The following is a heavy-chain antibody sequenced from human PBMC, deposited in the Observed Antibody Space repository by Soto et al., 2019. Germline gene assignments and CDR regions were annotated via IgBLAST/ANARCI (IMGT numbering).Heavy chain of an antibody. V-gene: IGHV3-11*06. D-gene: IGHD6-13*01. CDR1: GFTFSDYY. Sequence: GGSLRLSCAASGFTFSDYYMSWIRQAPGKGLEWVSYISSSSSYTNYADSVKGRFTISRDNAKNSLYLQMNSLRAEDTAVYYCARDGGIVAAGTVNWFDPWGQGTLVTVSS. J-gene: IGHJ5*02. CDR3: ARDGGIVAAGTVNWFDP. CDR2: ISSSSSYT.